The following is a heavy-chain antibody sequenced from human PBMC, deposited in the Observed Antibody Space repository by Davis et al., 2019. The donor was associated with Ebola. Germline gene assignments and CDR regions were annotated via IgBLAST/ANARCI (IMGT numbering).Heavy chain of an antibody. V-gene: IGHV3-23*01. CDR2: LGTSADT. CDR1: GFVFRSYV. CDR3: AKDTSNIWFDI. D-gene: IGHD1-26*01. Sequence: GESLKIPCAASGFVFRSYVMSWVRRAPGKGLEWVSTLGTSADTYYADSVKGRFTISRDNSKNTLHLQMNSLRVEDTAIYYCAKDTSNIWFDIWGQGTMVTVSS. J-gene: IGHJ3*02.